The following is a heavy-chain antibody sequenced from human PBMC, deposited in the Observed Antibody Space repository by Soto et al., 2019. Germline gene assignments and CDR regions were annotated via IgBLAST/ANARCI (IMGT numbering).Heavy chain of an antibody. J-gene: IGHJ4*02. D-gene: IGHD3-22*01. CDR1: GFTFSSYG. CDR2: ISYDGSNK. V-gene: IGHV3-30*18. CDR3: AKGAYDSSGYYFDY. Sequence: QVQLVESGGGVVQPGRSLRLSCAASGFTFSSYGMHWVRQAPGKGLEWVAVISYDGSNKYYADSVKGRFTISRDNSKNPLYLQRNSLRAEDTAVYYCAKGAYDSSGYYFDYWGQGTLVTVSS.